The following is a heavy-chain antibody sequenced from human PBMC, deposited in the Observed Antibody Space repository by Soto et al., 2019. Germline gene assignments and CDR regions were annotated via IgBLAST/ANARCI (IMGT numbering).Heavy chain of an antibody. CDR3: ARQVGVVVAATPAAGWFDP. V-gene: IGHV3-11*01. CDR1: GFTFSDYY. CDR2: ISSSGSTI. Sequence: QVQLVESGGGLVKPGVSLRLSCAASGFTFSDYYMSWIRQAPGKGLEWVSYISSSGSTIYYADSVKGRFTISRDNAKNSLYLQMNSLRAEDTAVYYWARQVGVVVAATPAAGWFDPWGQGTLVTVSS. D-gene: IGHD2-15*01. J-gene: IGHJ5*02.